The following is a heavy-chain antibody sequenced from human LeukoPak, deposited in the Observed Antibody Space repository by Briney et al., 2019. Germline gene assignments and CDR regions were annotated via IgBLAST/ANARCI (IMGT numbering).Heavy chain of an antibody. Sequence: GGSLRLSCGASAFXLSRNFMGWVRQAPGKGLEWVSLIYIGGDTYYADSVKGRFTISRDNSKNTIYLQMNSLRVEDTAVYYCAREVGSGSYLAHAFDLWGQGTIVTVSS. V-gene: IGHV3-53*01. CDR3: AREVGSGSYLAHAFDL. J-gene: IGHJ3*01. CDR1: AFXLSRNF. D-gene: IGHD1-26*01. CDR2: IYIGGDT.